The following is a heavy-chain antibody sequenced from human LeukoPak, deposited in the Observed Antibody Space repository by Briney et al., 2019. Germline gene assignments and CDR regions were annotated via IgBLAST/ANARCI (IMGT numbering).Heavy chain of an antibody. D-gene: IGHD2-2*01. Sequence: GRSLRLSCAASGFTFSSYGMHWVRQAPGKGLEGVAVIWYDGSNKYYADSVKGQFTISRDNSKNTLYLQMNSLRAEDTAVYYCAREVFTVVVPAARYFDYWGQGTLVTVSS. CDR2: IWYDGSNK. CDR3: AREVFTVVVPAARYFDY. J-gene: IGHJ4*02. V-gene: IGHV3-33*01. CDR1: GFTFSSYG.